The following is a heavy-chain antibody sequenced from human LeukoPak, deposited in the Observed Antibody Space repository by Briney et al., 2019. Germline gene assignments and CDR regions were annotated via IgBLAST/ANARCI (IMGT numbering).Heavy chain of an antibody. Sequence: ASVKVSCKASGYTFSSYAISWVRQAPGQGLEWMGWISAYNGNTDYAQKLQGRVTMTTDTSTNTAYMDLRSLRSDDTAVYYCARALLDYDSSGFTRLYYMDVWGKGTTVTVSS. V-gene: IGHV1-18*01. D-gene: IGHD3-22*01. CDR1: GYTFSSYA. J-gene: IGHJ6*03. CDR3: ARALLDYDSSGFTRLYYMDV. CDR2: ISAYNGNT.